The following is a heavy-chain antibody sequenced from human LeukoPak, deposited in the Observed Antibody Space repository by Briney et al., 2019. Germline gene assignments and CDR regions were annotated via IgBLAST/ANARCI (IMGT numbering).Heavy chain of an antibody. CDR3: ARGQQLVEGVGDY. V-gene: IGHV3-21*06. CDR2: ISSSTAYT. Sequence: PGGSLRLSCGASGFIFSTYSMTWVRQAPGKGLEWVASISSSTAYTSYADSVKGRFTISRDNAKNSLFLQMNSLRAEDTAVYYCARGQQLVEGVGDYWGQGTLVTVSS. D-gene: IGHD6-13*01. CDR1: GFIFSTYS. J-gene: IGHJ4*02.